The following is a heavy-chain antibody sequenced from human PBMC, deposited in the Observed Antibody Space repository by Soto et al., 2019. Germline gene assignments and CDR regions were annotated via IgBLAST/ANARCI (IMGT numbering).Heavy chain of an antibody. V-gene: IGHV3-7*01. Sequence: EVQLVESGGGLVQPGGSLRLSCAASGFTFSSYWMSWVRQAPGKGLEWVANIKQDGSEKYYVDSVKGRFTISRDNAKNSLYLQMNSLRAEDTAVYYCARERYSSSSFFDYWGQGTLVTVSS. J-gene: IGHJ4*02. D-gene: IGHD6-6*01. CDR2: IKQDGSEK. CDR3: ARERYSSSSFFDY. CDR1: GFTFSSYW.